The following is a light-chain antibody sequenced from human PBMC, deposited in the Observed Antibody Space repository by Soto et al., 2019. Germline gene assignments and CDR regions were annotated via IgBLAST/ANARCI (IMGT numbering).Light chain of an antibody. Sequence: QSALTQPASLSGSPGQSITISCTGTSSDIGAYDYVSWFQQHPGKAPKLMISEVNNRPSGVSNRFSGSKSGNTAYLTISGLQVEDEADYYCSSYTRRSTLVFGGGTKVTVL. V-gene: IGLV2-14*01. CDR2: EVN. CDR1: SSDIGAYDY. CDR3: SSYTRRSTLV. J-gene: IGLJ2*01.